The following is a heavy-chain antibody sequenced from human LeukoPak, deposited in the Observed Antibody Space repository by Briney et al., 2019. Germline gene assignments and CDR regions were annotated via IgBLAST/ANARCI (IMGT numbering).Heavy chain of an antibody. Sequence: NPGGSLRLSCAASGFTFSSYSMNWVRQAPGKGLEWVSSISSSSSYIYYADSVKGRFTISRGNSKNTLYLQMNSLRAEDTAVYYCAKGASSSWYPSFFDYWGQGTLVTVSS. CDR3: AKGASSSWYPSFFDY. V-gene: IGHV3-21*04. CDR1: GFTFSSYS. CDR2: ISSSSSYI. J-gene: IGHJ4*02. D-gene: IGHD6-13*01.